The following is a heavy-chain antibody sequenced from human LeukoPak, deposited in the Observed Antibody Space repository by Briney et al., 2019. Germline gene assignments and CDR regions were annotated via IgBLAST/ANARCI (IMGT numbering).Heavy chain of an antibody. CDR2: INPSGGST. D-gene: IGHD1-1*01. Sequence: ASVKVSCKASGYTFTSYYIHWVRQSPGQGLEWMGIINPSGGSTNYAQKFQGRVTMTRDTSTSTVYMELSSLRSEDTAMYYCAKWTTTYLDYWGQGTLVTVSS. CDR3: AKWTTTYLDY. V-gene: IGHV1-46*01. CDR1: GYTFTSYY. J-gene: IGHJ4*02.